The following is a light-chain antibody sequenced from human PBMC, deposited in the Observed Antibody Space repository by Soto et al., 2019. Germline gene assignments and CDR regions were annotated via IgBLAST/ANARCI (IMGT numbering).Light chain of an antibody. V-gene: IGKV4-1*01. CDR3: QQYYRTPWT. CDR2: GAS. CDR1: QSVFFSSNTKNN. Sequence: DIVMTQSPESLAVSLGERAIINCQCSQSVFFSSNTKNNLAWYQQRPGQPPKLLIYGASTRESRVPDRFRGSGSGTDFKLTISSLQDEDVAVYYCQQYYRTPWTFGQGTKV. J-gene: IGKJ1*01.